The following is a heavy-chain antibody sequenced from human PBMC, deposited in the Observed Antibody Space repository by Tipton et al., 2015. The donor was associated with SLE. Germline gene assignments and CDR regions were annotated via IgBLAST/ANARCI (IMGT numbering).Heavy chain of an antibody. CDR2: IYHSGST. CDR1: AFSISSSYY. J-gene: IGHJ4*02. D-gene: IGHD2-8*01. V-gene: IGHV4-38-2*02. CDR3: ARGHPRSNGAFDC. Sequence: LRLSCTVSAFSISSSYYWGWIRQAPGKGLEWFGTIYHSGSTYYNPSLKSRVTISVDTSKNQFSLKLSSVTAADTAVYYCARGHPRSNGAFDCWGQGTVLPVSS.